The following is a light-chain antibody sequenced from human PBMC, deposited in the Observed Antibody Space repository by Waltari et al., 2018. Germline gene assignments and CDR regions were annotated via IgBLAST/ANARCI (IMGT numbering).Light chain of an antibody. CDR1: SSAVGRYNL. V-gene: IGLV2-14*02. Sequence: QSALTQPASVSGSPGQSITISCTWASSAVGRYNLVSWYQQHPGKAPKLILYEATKRPSGVSDRFSGSKSGYTASLTISGLQADDEADYYCCSYTSSSTPRLFGGGTKLTVL. J-gene: IGLJ3*02. CDR2: EAT. CDR3: CSYTSSSTPRL.